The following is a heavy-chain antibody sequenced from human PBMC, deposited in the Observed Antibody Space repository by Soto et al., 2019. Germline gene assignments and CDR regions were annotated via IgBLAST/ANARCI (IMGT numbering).Heavy chain of an antibody. V-gene: IGHV1-69*02. CDR1: GGTFSSYT. Sequence: GASVKVSCKASGGTFSSYTISWVRQAPGQGLEWMGRIIPILGIANYAQKFQGRVTITADKSTSTAYMELSSLRSEDTAVYYCARVGTIFGVVTHYYFDYWGQGTLVTVSS. J-gene: IGHJ4*02. D-gene: IGHD3-3*01. CDR2: IIPILGIA. CDR3: ARVGTIFGVVTHYYFDY.